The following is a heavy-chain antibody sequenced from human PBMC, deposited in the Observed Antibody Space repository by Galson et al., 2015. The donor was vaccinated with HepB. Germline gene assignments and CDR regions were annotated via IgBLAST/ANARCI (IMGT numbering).Heavy chain of an antibody. CDR3: ARGLGGDAFDI. D-gene: IGHD6-25*01. V-gene: IGHV1-69*04. CDR1: GGTFSSYA. J-gene: IGHJ3*02. Sequence: SVKVSCKASGGTFSSYAISWVRQAPGQGLEWMGRIIPILGIANYAQKFQGRVTITADKSTSTAYMELSSLRSEDTAVYYCARGLGGDAFDIWGQGTMVTVSS. CDR2: IIPILGIA.